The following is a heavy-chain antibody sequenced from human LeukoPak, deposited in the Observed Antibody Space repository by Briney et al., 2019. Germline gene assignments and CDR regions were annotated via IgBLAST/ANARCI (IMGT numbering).Heavy chain of an antibody. D-gene: IGHD6-13*01. J-gene: IGHJ5*02. V-gene: IGHV4-4*07. CDR3: ARGYSSSWLLNWFDP. Sequence: SETLSLTCTVSGGSISSYYWSWIRQPAGKGLEWIGRIYTSGSTNYNPSLKSRVTMSVDTSKNQFSLKLSSVTAADTAVYYCARGYSSSWLLNWFDPWGQGSLVTVSS. CDR2: IYTSGST. CDR1: GGSISSYY.